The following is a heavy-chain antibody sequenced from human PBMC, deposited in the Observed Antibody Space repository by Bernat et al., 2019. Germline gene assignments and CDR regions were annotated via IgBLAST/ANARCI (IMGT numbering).Heavy chain of an antibody. J-gene: IGHJ5*02. CDR2: INPNSGGT. D-gene: IGHD6-13*01. CDR3: ARGQYGSSYGFDP. CDR1: GYTFTSYG. Sequence: QVQLVQSGAEVKKPGASVKVSCKASGYTFTSYGISWVRQAPGQGLEWMGWINPNSGGTNYAQKFQGWVTMTRDTSISTAYMELSRLRSDDTAVYYCARGQYGSSYGFDPWGQGTLVTVSP. V-gene: IGHV1-2*04.